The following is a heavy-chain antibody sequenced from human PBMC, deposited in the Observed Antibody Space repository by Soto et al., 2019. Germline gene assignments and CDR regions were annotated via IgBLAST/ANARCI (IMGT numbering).Heavy chain of an antibody. J-gene: IGHJ6*02. CDR2: IYYSGST. V-gene: IGHV4-59*01. D-gene: IGHD3-3*01. Sequence: SETLSLTCTVSGGSISSYYWSWIRQPPGKGLGWIGYIYYSGSTNYNPSLKSRVTISVDTSKNQFSLKLSSVTAADTAVYYCARDSLYYDFWSGYPDYGMDVWGQGTTVTVSS. CDR3: ARDSLYYDFWSGYPDYGMDV. CDR1: GGSISSYY.